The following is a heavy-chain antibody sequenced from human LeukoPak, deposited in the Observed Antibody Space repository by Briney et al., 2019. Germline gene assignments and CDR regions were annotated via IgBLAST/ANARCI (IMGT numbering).Heavy chain of an antibody. Sequence: ASVKVSCKASGYTFTSYGISWVRQAPGQGLEWMGWISAYNGNTNYAQKLQGRVTMTTDTYTSTAYMELRSLRSDDTAVYNCARGGRSSSGFHYYYYMDVWGKGTTVTVSS. J-gene: IGHJ6*03. CDR3: ARGGRSSSGFHYYYYMDV. CDR1: GYTFTSYG. V-gene: IGHV1-18*01. CDR2: ISAYNGNT. D-gene: IGHD6-6*01.